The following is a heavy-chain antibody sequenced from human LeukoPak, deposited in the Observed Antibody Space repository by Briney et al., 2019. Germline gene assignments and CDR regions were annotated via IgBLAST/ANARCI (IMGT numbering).Heavy chain of an antibody. CDR2: IRGDNGNT. CDR1: GYTFSNYG. Sequence: ASVKVSCKASGYTFSNYGISWVRQAPGQGLEWVGWIRGDNGNTNYAQKFQGRVTMTTETSTSTAYMELGSLGSDETAVYYCARRSDDYDSSAYYHWGQGTLVTVSS. D-gene: IGHD3-22*01. CDR3: ARRSDDYDSSAYYH. J-gene: IGHJ4*02. V-gene: IGHV1-18*01.